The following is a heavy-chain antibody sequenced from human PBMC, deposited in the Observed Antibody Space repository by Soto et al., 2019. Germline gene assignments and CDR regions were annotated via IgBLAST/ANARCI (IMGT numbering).Heavy chain of an antibody. Sequence: QVQLVQSGAEVKKPGASVKVSCKASGYTFTSYGISWVRQAPGQGLEWMGWISAYNGNTNYAQKLQGRVTMTTDTSTSTAYMELRSLRPDDTAVYYCAGEREYYYDSSGYYTPGYYYYGMDVWGQGTTVTVSS. V-gene: IGHV1-18*01. J-gene: IGHJ6*02. D-gene: IGHD3-22*01. CDR2: ISAYNGNT. CDR3: AGEREYYYDSSGYYTPGYYYYGMDV. CDR1: GYTFTSYG.